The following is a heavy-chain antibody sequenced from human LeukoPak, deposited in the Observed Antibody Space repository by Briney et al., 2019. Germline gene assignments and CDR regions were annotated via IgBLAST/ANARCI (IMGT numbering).Heavy chain of an antibody. CDR1: GYTLTELS. Sequence: ASVKVSCKVSGYTLTELSMHWVRQAPGKGLEWMGGFDPEDGETIYAQKFQGRVNMPEEKSTETAYMELRRLRSEDTAVYYCTAPGTGYYGMDVWGKGTTVTVSS. CDR2: FDPEDGET. J-gene: IGHJ6*04. CDR3: TAPGTGYYGMDV. D-gene: IGHD6-13*01. V-gene: IGHV1-24*01.